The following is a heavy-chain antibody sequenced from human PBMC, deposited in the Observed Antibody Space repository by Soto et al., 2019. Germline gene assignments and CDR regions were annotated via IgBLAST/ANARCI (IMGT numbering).Heavy chain of an antibody. CDR3: AKGPQGAYYDTSGYFRGNNYFDY. V-gene: IGHV3-23*01. J-gene: IGHJ4*02. CDR1: EFTFSTYA. Sequence: EVQLLESGGDLVQPGGSLRLSCVASEFTFSTYAMSWVRQAPGKGLEWVSAISGSGGSTYYPDSVKGRFTISRDNSKSTLYLQMNRLRAEDTAIYYCAKGPQGAYYDTSGYFRGNNYFDYWGQGTLVTVSS. D-gene: IGHD3-22*01. CDR2: ISGSGGST.